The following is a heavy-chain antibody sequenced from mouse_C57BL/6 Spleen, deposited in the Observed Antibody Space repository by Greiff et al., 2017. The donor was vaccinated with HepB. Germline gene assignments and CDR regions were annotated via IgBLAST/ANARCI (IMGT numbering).Heavy chain of an antibody. D-gene: IGHD1-1*01. J-gene: IGHJ2*01. CDR1: GYTFTDYE. CDR2: IDPETGGT. CDR3: TRRDYGSFDY. Sequence: VQLQQSGAELVRPGASVTLSCKASGYTFTDYEMHWVKQPPVHGLEWIGAIDPETGGTAYNQKFKGKAILTADKSSSTAYMERRSLTSEESAVYYCTRRDYGSFDYWGQGTTRTVSS. V-gene: IGHV1-15*01.